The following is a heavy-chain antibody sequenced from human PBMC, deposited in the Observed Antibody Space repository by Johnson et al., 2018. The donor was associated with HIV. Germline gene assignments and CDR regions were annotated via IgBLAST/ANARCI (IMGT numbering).Heavy chain of an antibody. CDR1: GFTFDDYG. Sequence: EVQLVESGGGVVRPGGSLRLSCAASGFTFDDYGMSWVRQAPGKGLEWVSGINWNGGSTGYADSVKGRFTISRDNAKNSLYLQMNSLRAGDTALYYCTRGESAYYGSSGYYSDDAFDIWGQGTMVTVSS. J-gene: IGHJ3*02. CDR2: INWNGGST. D-gene: IGHD3-22*01. V-gene: IGHV3-20*04. CDR3: TRGESAYYGSSGYYSDDAFDI.